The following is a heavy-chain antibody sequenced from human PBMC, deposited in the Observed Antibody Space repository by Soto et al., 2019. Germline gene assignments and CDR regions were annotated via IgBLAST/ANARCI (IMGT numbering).Heavy chain of an antibody. D-gene: IGHD3-10*01. CDR2: MNLNSGNT. CDR3: AREDYYGSGTYDY. J-gene: IGHJ4*02. CDR1: GYTFTNYN. V-gene: IGHV1-8*01. Sequence: QVQLVQSGAEVKKPGASVKVSCKASGYTFTNYNINWVRQATGQGLEWMGWMNLNSGNTGYAQTFQGRVTMTGSPSISTAYMELSSLRSEDTAVYYCAREDYYGSGTYDYWGQGTLVTVSS.